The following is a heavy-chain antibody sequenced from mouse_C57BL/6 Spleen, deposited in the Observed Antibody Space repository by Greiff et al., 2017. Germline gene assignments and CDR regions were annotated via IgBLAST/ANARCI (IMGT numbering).Heavy chain of an antibody. CDR2: INPGSGGT. D-gene: IGHD2-3*01. J-gene: IGHJ2*01. Sequence: QVQLQQSGAELVRPGTSVKVSCKASGYAFTNYLIEWVKQRPGQGLEWIGVINPGSGGTNYNEKFKGKGTLTADKSSSTAYMQLSSLTSEDSAVYFCARDDDGYSDYWGKGTTLTVSS. CDR1: GYAFTNYL. CDR3: ARDDDGYSDY. V-gene: IGHV1-54*01.